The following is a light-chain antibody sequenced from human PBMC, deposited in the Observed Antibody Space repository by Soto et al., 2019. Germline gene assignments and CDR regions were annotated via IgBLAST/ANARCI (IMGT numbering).Light chain of an antibody. V-gene: IGKV1-5*01. CDR2: DAS. J-gene: IGKJ5*01. CDR3: QQYNSYSYT. Sequence: DIQMTQSPSTLSASVGDRVTITCRASKNINTWVAWYQQKPGKAPKLLIYDASSLESGVPSRVSGSGSGTEFTLTISSLQPDDFATYYCQQYNSYSYTFGQGTRLEIK. CDR1: KNINTW.